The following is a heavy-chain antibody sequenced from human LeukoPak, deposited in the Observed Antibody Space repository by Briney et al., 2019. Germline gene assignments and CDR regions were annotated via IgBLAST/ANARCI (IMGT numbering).Heavy chain of an antibody. CDR3: AKAVSWNYDSSGYYPWVY. D-gene: IGHD3-22*01. Sequence: GGSLRLSCAASGFTFSSYAMSWVRQAPGKGLEWVSAISGSGGSTYYADSVKGRFTISRDNSKNTLYLQMNSLRAEDTAVYYCAKAVSWNYDSSGYYPWVYWGQGTLVTVSS. J-gene: IGHJ4*02. CDR2: ISGSGGST. V-gene: IGHV3-23*01. CDR1: GFTFSSYA.